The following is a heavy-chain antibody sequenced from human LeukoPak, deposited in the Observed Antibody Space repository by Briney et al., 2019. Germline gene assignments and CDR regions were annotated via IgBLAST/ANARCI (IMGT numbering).Heavy chain of an antibody. J-gene: IGHJ4*02. CDR2: IIPIFGTA. CDR1: GGTFSSYA. CDR3: ARDLAGIAETAD. V-gene: IGHV1-69*13. D-gene: IGHD6-13*01. Sequence: SVKVSCKASGGTFSSYAISWVRQAPGQGLEWMGGIIPIFGTANYAQKFQGRVTITADESTSTAYMELSSLRSEDTAVYYCARDLAGIAETADWGQGTLVTVSS.